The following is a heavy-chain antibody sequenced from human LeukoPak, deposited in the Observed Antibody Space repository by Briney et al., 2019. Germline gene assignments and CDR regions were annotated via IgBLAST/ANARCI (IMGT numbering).Heavy chain of an antibody. CDR3: AKDLAQTYYYDSSGYGY. CDR1: GFTFSSYW. Sequence: GGSLRLSCAASGFTFSSYWMSWVRQAPGKGLEWVSAISGSGGSTYYADSVKGRFTISRDNSKNTLYLQMNSLRAEDTAVYYCAKDLAQTYYYDSSGYGYWGQGTLVTVSS. CDR2: ISGSGGST. J-gene: IGHJ4*02. V-gene: IGHV3-23*01. D-gene: IGHD3-22*01.